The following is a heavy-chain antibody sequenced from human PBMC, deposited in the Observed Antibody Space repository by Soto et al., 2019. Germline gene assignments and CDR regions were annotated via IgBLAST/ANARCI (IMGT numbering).Heavy chain of an antibody. Sequence: GGSLRLSCAASGFSFSSYAMHWVRQAPGKGLEWVAIISSDGTNKFYADSVQGRFTISRDNSQDTLYLQMNSLRAEDAAVYYFERDLRLLGYFDWSHEYFLNVCQGTLVTVSS. D-gene: IGHD3-9*01. CDR3: ERDLRLLGYFDWSHEYFLN. J-gene: IGHJ1*01. CDR2: ISSDGTNK. V-gene: IGHV3-30-3*01. CDR1: GFSFSSYA.